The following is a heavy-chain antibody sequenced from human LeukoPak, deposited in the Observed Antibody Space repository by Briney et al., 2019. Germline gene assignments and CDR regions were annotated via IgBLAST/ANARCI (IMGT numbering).Heavy chain of an antibody. CDR2: ISGSGGST. J-gene: IGHJ4*02. CDR3: AKDSGFWSGHISN. Sequence: GGSLRLSCAASGFTFSSYAMSWVRQAPGKGLEWVSGISGSGGSTYYADSVKGRFTISRDNSKNTLYLQMNSLRAEDMALYYCAKDSGFWSGHISNWGQGTLVTVSS. V-gene: IGHV3-23*01. D-gene: IGHD3-3*01. CDR1: GFTFSSYA.